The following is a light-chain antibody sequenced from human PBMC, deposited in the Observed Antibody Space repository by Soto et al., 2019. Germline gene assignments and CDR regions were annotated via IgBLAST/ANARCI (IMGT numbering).Light chain of an antibody. J-gene: IGKJ1*01. CDR3: QQYYSYPRT. CDR1: QGISSY. Sequence: AIRMTQSPSSFSASTGDRVTITCRASQGISSYLAWYQQKPGKAPKLLIYAASTLQSGVPSRFSGNGSGTDFTLTISCLQSEDFATYYCQQYYSYPRTFGQGTKVEIK. V-gene: IGKV1-8*01. CDR2: AAS.